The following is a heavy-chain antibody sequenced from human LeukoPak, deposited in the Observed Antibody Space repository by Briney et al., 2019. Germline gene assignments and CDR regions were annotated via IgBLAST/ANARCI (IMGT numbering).Heavy chain of an antibody. CDR1: GGSFSGYY. D-gene: IGHD3-16*02. J-gene: IGHJ5*02. V-gene: IGHV4-34*01. CDR2: INHSGST. Sequence: SEALSLTCAVYGGSFSGYYWSWIRQPPGKGLEWIGEINHSGSTSYNPSLKSRVTISVDTSKNQFSLKLSSVTAADTAVYYCARGVRIMITFGGVIPRFDPWGQGTLVTVSS. CDR3: ARGVRIMITFGGVIPRFDP.